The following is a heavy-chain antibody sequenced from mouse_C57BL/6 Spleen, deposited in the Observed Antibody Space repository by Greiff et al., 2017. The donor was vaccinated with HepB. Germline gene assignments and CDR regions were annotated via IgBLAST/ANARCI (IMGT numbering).Heavy chain of an antibody. J-gene: IGHJ3*01. CDR3: ANSLYDYSWFAY. Sequence: VQLQQPGAELVMPGASVKLSCKASGYTFTSYWMHWVKQRPGQGLEWIGEIDPSDSYTNYNQKFKGKSTLTVDKSSSTAYMQLSSLTSEDSAVYYCANSLYDYSWFAYWGQGTLVTVSA. CDR1: GYTFTSYW. D-gene: IGHD2-4*01. CDR2: IDPSDSYT. V-gene: IGHV1-69*01.